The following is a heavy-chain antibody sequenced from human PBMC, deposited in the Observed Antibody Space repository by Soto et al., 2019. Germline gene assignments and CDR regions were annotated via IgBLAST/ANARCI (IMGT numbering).Heavy chain of an antibody. D-gene: IGHD5-12*01. V-gene: IGHV1-2*04. Sequence: ASVKVSCKASGYTFTGYYMHWVRQAPGQGLEWMGWINPNSGGTNYAQKFQGWVTMTRDTSISTAYMELSRLRSDDTAVYYCARSPIVATIYYYYGMDVWGQGTTVTVSS. CDR1: GYTFTGYY. CDR2: INPNSGGT. CDR3: ARSPIVATIYYYYGMDV. J-gene: IGHJ6*02.